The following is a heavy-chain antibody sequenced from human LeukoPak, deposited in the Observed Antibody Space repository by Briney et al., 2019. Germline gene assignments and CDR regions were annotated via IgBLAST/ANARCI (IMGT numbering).Heavy chain of an antibody. Sequence: GGSLRLSCAASGFTFSSYGMSWVRQAPGKGLEWVSAISGSGGSTYYADSVKGRFTISRDNSKNTLYLQMNSLRAEDTAVYYCAKRSASSGYVFDYWGRGTLVTVSS. CDR3: AKRSASSGYVFDY. V-gene: IGHV3-23*01. CDR1: GFTFSSYG. CDR2: ISGSGGST. D-gene: IGHD3-22*01. J-gene: IGHJ4*02.